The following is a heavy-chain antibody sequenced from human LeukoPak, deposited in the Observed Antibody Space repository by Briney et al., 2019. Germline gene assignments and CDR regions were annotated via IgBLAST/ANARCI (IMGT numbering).Heavy chain of an antibody. J-gene: IGHJ4*02. CDR2: INHSGST. CDR3: ARVYGSTDY. D-gene: IGHD2-2*01. V-gene: IGHV4-34*01. CDR1: GGSFSGYY. Sequence: SETLSLTCAVYGGSFSGYYWSWIRQPPGKGLEWIGEINHSGSTNYNPSLKSRVTISVDTSKNQISLKLSSVTAADTAVYYCARVYGSTDYWGQGTLVTVSS.